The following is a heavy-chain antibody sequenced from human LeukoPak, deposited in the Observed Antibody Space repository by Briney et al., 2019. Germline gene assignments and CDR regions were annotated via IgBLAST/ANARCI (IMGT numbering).Heavy chain of an antibody. J-gene: IGHJ4*02. CDR1: GFTFGGYA. CDR3: TGYYDSSGYYIVDY. Sequence: GGSLRLSCTASGFTFGGYAMSWVRQAPGKGLEWVGFIRSKAYGGTTEYAASVKGRFTISRDDSKSIAYLQMHSLKAEDTAVYYCTGYYDSSGYYIVDYWGQGTLVTVSS. V-gene: IGHV3-49*04. CDR2: IRSKAYGGTT. D-gene: IGHD3-22*01.